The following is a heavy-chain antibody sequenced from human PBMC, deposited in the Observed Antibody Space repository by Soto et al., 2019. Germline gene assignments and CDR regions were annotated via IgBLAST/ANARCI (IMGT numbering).Heavy chain of an antibody. Sequence: SLRLCCEASGFTFDDYAMHLVRQAPGKGLEWVSGISRTSGVIGYADSVKGRFTISRDNAKNSLYLQMNSLRAEDTALYYCAKDAISVANSMDVWGQGTTVTVSS. CDR3: AKDAISVANSMDV. CDR1: GFTFDDYA. J-gene: IGHJ6*02. CDR2: ISRTSGVI. V-gene: IGHV3-9*01. D-gene: IGHD6-19*01.